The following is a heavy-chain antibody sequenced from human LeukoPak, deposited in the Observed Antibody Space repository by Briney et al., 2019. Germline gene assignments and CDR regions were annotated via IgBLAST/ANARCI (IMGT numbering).Heavy chain of an antibody. CDR2: IYSGGST. Sequence: PGGSLRLSCAASGFTVSNNYMSWVRQAPGKGLEWVSVIYSGGSTYYADSVKGRFTISRDNSKNTVYLQMNSLRAADTAVYYCHQLGTFDIWGQGTMVIVSS. J-gene: IGHJ3*02. V-gene: IGHV3-66*01. D-gene: IGHD3-3*02. CDR3: HQLGTFDI. CDR1: GFTVSNNY.